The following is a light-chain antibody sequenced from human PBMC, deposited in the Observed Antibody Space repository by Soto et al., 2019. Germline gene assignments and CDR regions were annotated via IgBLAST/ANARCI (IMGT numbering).Light chain of an antibody. CDR2: DAS. V-gene: IGKV3-11*01. CDR3: QQRAGWPFT. J-gene: IGKJ2*01. CDR1: HDVSVS. Sequence: EIVLTQSPATLSLSPGDAATLSCRAGHDVSVSLVWYQQRPGQAPRLLIHDASNRATGIPARFSGSGSGTDFTLIIGSLQPEDSALYYCQQRAGWPFTLGQGTKVDIK.